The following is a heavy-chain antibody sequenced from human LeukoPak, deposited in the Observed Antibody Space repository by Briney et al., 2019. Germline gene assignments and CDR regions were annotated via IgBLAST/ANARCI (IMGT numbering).Heavy chain of an antibody. Sequence: GGSLRLSCAASGFTFISYWMSWVRQAPGKGLEWVANINEHGTVKHYADSVKGRFTISRDNAKNSLYLQMNSLRADDTAVYYCARDCGGDCYSHYFDYWGQGTLVTVSS. CDR2: INEHGTVK. V-gene: IGHV3-7*01. CDR1: GFTFISYW. J-gene: IGHJ4*02. D-gene: IGHD2-21*02. CDR3: ARDCGGDCYSHYFDY.